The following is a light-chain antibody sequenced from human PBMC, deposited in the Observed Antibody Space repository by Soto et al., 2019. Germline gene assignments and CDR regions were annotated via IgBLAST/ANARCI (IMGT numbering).Light chain of an antibody. Sequence: ENVLTQTPDSLSFSPGERATLPSRASQSVSSTYLAWYQQKPGQPPRLLIYGASSRATGIPDRFSGSGSGTDFTLTISRLEPEDFGVYYCQQRSNWLVGPGTKVDIK. CDR1: QSVSSTY. J-gene: IGKJ3*01. CDR2: GAS. CDR3: QQRSNWL. V-gene: IGKV3D-20*02.